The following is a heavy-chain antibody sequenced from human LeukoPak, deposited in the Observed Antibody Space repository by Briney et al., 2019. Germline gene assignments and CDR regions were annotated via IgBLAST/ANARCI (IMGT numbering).Heavy chain of an antibody. Sequence: PGRSLGLSCAASGFTFYSYAMSWVRQAPGKGLEWVAAISGSGGSTYYADSVKGRFTISRDKSKNTLSLQMNSLRAEDTAVYYCAKDLYYDSVHYFDYWGQGTLVTVSS. V-gene: IGHV3-23*01. CDR3: AKDLYYDSVHYFDY. CDR2: ISGSGGST. CDR1: GFTFYSYA. D-gene: IGHD3-22*01. J-gene: IGHJ4*02.